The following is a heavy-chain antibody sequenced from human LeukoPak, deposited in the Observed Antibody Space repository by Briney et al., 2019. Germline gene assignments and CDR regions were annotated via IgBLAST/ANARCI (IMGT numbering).Heavy chain of an antibody. CDR2: IYSGGST. J-gene: IGHJ4*02. Sequence: GGSLRLSCAVSGFTVSSNYMGWVRQAPGKGLEWVSAIYSGGSTYYADSVKGRFTISRDNSKITLYLQMNSLRAEDTAVYYCAKGLGSSRAFRYWGQGTLVTVSS. CDR1: GFTVSSNY. CDR3: AKGLGSSRAFRY. D-gene: IGHD6-13*01. V-gene: IGHV3-53*05.